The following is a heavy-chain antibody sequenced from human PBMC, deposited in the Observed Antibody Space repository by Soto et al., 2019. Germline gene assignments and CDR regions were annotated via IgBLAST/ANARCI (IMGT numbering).Heavy chain of an antibody. CDR1: GYTFTSYA. Sequence: QVPLVQSGAEVKKPGASVKVSCKASGYTFTSYAMHWVRQAPGQRLEWMGWINAGNGNTKYSQKFQGRVTITRDTSASTAYMELSSLRSEDTAVYYCARAGPILTGSPGAFDIWGQGTMVTVSS. CDR2: INAGNGNT. CDR3: ARAGPILTGSPGAFDI. J-gene: IGHJ3*02. V-gene: IGHV1-3*01. D-gene: IGHD3-9*01.